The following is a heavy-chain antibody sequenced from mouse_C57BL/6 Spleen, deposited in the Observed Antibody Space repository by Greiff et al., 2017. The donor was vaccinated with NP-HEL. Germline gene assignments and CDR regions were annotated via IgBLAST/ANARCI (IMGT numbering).Heavy chain of an antibody. CDR1: GYTFTSYG. CDR2: IYPRSGNT. J-gene: IGHJ2*01. CDR3: AGEGVILCGSSYYFDY. D-gene: IGHD1-1*01. V-gene: IGHV1-81*01. Sequence: VQLQQSGAELARPGASVKLSCKASGYTFTSYGISWVKQRTGQGLEWIGEIYPRSGNTYYNEKFKGKATLTADKSSSTAYMELRSLTSGVSAVYFCAGEGVILCGSSYYFDYWGQGTTLTVSS.